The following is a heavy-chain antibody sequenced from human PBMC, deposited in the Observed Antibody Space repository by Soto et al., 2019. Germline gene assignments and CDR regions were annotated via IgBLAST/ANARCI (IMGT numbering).Heavy chain of an antibody. J-gene: IGHJ4*02. CDR2: MNPYNGNT. CDR1: GYTFTTYD. CDR3: DRRKERSGPHYFDY. V-gene: IGHV1-8*01. D-gene: IGHD6-25*01. Sequence: GASVKVSCTASGYTFTTYDIHWVRQVTGQGLEWMGWMNPYNGNTGSTQKCQGRVTMTRNTSISTVYMELTSLRSEDTAVSYCDRRKERSGPHYFDYWGQGSLVTVSS.